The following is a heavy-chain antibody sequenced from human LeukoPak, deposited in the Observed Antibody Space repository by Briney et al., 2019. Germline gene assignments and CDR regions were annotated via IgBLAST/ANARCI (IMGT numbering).Heavy chain of an antibody. CDR1: GFTFSSYG. CDR3: AFAPYYYYYMDV. CDR2: IRYDGSNK. V-gene: IGHV3-30*02. Sequence: PGGSLRLSCAASGFTFSSYGMHWVRQAPGKGLEWVAFIRYDGSNKYYADSVKGRFTISRDNSKNTLYLQMNSLRAEDTAVYYSAFAPYYYYYMDVWGKGTTVTVSS. J-gene: IGHJ6*03.